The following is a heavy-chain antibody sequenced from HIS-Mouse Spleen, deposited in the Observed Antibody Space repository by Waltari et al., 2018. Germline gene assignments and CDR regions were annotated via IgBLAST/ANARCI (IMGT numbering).Heavy chain of an antibody. CDR3: AKDTRSYYYGMDV. V-gene: IGHV3-9*01. CDR1: GFTFDDYA. D-gene: IGHD3-3*01. J-gene: IGHJ6*02. Sequence: EVQLVESGGGLVQPGRSLRLSCAASGFTFDDYAMHWVRQAPGKGLEWVSGIRWNSGSRGYEESVKGRFTISRDNAKNSLYLQMNSLRAEDTALYYCAKDTRSYYYGMDVWGQGTTVTVSS. CDR2: IRWNSGSR.